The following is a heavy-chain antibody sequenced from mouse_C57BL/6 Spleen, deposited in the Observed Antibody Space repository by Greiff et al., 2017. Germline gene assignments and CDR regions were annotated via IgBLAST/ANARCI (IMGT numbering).Heavy chain of an antibody. Sequence: EVQLVESGAELVRPGASVKLSCTASGFNIKDDYMHWVKQRPEQGLEWIGWIDPENGDTEYASKFQGKATITADTSSNTAYLQLSSLTSEDTAVYYCTTGSNYPYYYAMDYWGQGTSVTVSS. CDR2: IDPENGDT. J-gene: IGHJ4*01. CDR1: GFNIKDDY. V-gene: IGHV14-4*01. CDR3: TTGSNYPYYYAMDY. D-gene: IGHD2-5*01.